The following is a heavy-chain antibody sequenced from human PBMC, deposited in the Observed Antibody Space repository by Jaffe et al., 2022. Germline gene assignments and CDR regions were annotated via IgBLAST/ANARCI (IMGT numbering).Heavy chain of an antibody. J-gene: IGHJ6*03. CDR1: GFTFSSYG. D-gene: IGHD3-9*01. CDR2: IRYDGSNK. V-gene: IGHV3-30*02. Sequence: QVQLVESGGGVVQPGGSLRLSCAASGFTFSSYGMHWVRQAPGKGLEWVAFIRYDGSNKYYADSVKGRFTISRDNSKNTLYLQMNSLRAEDTAVYYCAKDQAPGILTGYYPDPYYYYMDVWGKGTTVTVSS. CDR3: AKDQAPGILTGYYPDPYYYYMDV.